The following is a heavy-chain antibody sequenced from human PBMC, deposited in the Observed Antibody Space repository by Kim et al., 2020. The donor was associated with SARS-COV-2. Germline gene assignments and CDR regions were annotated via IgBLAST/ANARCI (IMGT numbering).Heavy chain of an antibody. CDR1: GGSISSGGYY. CDR3: ARESSGWYSRYFQH. D-gene: IGHD6-19*01. CDR2: IYYSGST. Sequence: SETLSLTCTVSGGSISSGGYYWSWIRQHPGKGLEWIGYIYYSGSTYYNPSLKSRVTISVDTSKNQFSLKLRSVTAADTAVYYCARESSGWYSRYFQHWGQGTLVTVSS. J-gene: IGHJ1*01. V-gene: IGHV4-31*03.